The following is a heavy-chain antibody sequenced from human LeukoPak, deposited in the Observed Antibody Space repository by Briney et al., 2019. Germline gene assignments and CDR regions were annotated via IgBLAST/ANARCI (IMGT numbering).Heavy chain of an antibody. Sequence: SETLSLTCTVSGGSIGSTNYYWGWIGQPPGRGREWVGSIYYSGSAYYNSSLKSRVTISVDTSKNQFSLKLSSVTAADTAVYYCARHRDYWGQGTLVTVSS. CDR1: GGSIGSTNYY. V-gene: IGHV4-39*01. CDR2: IYYSGSA. CDR3: ARHRDY. J-gene: IGHJ4*02.